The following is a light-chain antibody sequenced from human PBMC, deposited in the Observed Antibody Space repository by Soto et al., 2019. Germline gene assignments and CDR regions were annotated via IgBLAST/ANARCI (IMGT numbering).Light chain of an antibody. J-gene: IGKJ5*01. Sequence: EIVLTQSPATLSLSPGERATLSCRASQSIGNHLAWFQQKPGQAPRLLIYDASNRATDIPARFSGSGSGTDFTLTISSLEPEDFALYYCQHYGRSPITFGQGTLLEVK. CDR3: QHYGRSPIT. V-gene: IGKV3-11*01. CDR1: QSIGNH. CDR2: DAS.